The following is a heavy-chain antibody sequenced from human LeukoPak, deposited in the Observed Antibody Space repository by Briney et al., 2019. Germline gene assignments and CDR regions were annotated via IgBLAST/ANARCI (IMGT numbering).Heavy chain of an antibody. CDR1: GYTFTGYY. J-gene: IGHJ4*02. CDR2: INPNSGGT. CDR3: ATPSLGYCSSTSCYGVY. Sequence: GASVKVSCKASGYTFTGYYMHWVRQAPGQGLEWMGWINPNSGGTNYAQKFQGRVTMTRDTSISTAYMELSRLRSDDTAVYYCATPSLGYCSSTSCYGVYWGQGTLVTVSS. D-gene: IGHD2-2*01. V-gene: IGHV1-2*02.